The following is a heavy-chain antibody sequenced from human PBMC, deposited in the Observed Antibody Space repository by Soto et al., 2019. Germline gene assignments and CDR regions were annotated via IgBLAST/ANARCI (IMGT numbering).Heavy chain of an antibody. J-gene: IGHJ5*02. CDR1: GFTFSSYW. CDR3: ARAYYGDYPNNWFDP. Sequence: EVQLVESGGGLVQPGGSLRLSCAASGFTFSSYWMSWVRQAPGKGLEWVANIKQDGSEKYYVDSVKGRFTISRDNAKNSLYLQMNSLRAEDTAVHYCARAYYGDYPNNWFDPWGQGTLVTVSS. V-gene: IGHV3-7*03. CDR2: IKQDGSEK. D-gene: IGHD4-17*01.